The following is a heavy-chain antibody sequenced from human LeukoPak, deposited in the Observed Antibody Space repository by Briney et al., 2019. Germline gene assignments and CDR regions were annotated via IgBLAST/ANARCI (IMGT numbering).Heavy chain of an antibody. J-gene: IGHJ4*02. CDR1: GFTFDDYA. V-gene: IGHV3-9*01. CDR3: AKNLSLAVADTDY. Sequence: GRSLRLSCAASGFTFDDYAMHWVRQAPGKGLEWVSGISWNSGSIGYADSVKGRFTISRDNAKNSLYLQMNSLRAEDTALYYCAKNLSLAVADTDYWGQGTLVTVSS. D-gene: IGHD6-19*01. CDR2: ISWNSGSI.